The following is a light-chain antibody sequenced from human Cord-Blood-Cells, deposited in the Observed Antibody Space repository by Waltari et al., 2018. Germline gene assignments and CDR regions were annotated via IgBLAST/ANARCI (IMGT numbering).Light chain of an antibody. V-gene: IGLV2-11*01. Sequence: QSALTQPRSVSGSPGQSVTISCTGTSSDVGGYNYVSWYQQHPGKAPKLMIYYVSKRPSGVPDRFSGSKSGNTASRTSSGLQAEDEADYYCCSYAGSYTWVFGGGTKLTVL. CDR1: SSDVGGYNY. CDR3: CSYAGSYTWV. J-gene: IGLJ3*02. CDR2: YVS.